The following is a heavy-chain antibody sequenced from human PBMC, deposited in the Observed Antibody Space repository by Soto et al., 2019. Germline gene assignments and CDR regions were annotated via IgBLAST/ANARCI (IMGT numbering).Heavy chain of an antibody. CDR1: GGSFSGYY. V-gene: IGHV4-34*01. J-gene: IGHJ5*02. D-gene: IGHD6-13*01. Sequence: SETLSLTCAVYGGSFSGYYWNWLRQPPGEGLEWIGKIDQSGTTNYNPSLKSRVTISVDTSKNQFSLKLTSVTAADTAVYYCARRSKPAAGLWFDPRGQGALVTVSS. CDR2: IDQSGTT. CDR3: ARRSKPAAGLWFDP.